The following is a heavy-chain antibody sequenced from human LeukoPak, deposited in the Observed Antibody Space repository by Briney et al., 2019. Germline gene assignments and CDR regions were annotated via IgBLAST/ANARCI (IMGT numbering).Heavy chain of an antibody. CDR2: ISGSGGST. Sequence: PGGSLRLSCAASGFTFRSYAMSWVRQAPGKGLEWVSAISGSGGSTYYADSVKGRFTISRDNSKNTLYLQMNSLRAEDTAVYYCAKDSGYDSSGYPFNWFDLWGQGTLVTVSS. CDR1: GFTFRSYA. J-gene: IGHJ5*02. CDR3: AKDSGYDSSGYPFNWFDL. V-gene: IGHV3-23*01. D-gene: IGHD3-22*01.